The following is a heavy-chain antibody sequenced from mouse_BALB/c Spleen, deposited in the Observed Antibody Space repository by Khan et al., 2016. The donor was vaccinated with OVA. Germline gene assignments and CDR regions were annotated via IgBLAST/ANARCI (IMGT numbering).Heavy chain of an antibody. CDR2: IYPGGYFT. D-gene: IGHD3-1*01. CDR3: TRWATWYFDV. V-gene: IGHV1-63*01. CDR1: GYTFTNYW. Sequence: VQLQESGGEVVRPGTSVKISCKASGYTFTNYWLGWVRQRPGHGLEWIGDIYPGGYFTNYNEQFKDKATLTVDKSSTTANMTLRNLTSEDSDVYVDTRWATWYFDVWGAGTTVTVSS. J-gene: IGHJ1*01.